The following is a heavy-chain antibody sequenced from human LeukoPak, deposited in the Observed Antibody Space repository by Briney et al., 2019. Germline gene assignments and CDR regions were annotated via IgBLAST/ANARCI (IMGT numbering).Heavy chain of an antibody. V-gene: IGHV4-61*02. CDR2: IYTNGGA. CDR3: AREPPGY. CDR1: GGSVTSGSYY. J-gene: IGHJ4*02. Sequence: SETLSLTRTVSGGSVTSGSYYWNWIRQPAGKGLEWIGRIYTNGGASYNPSLKSRVTISIDASKNQFSLKLSSVTAADTAVYYCAREPPGYWGQGILVTVSS.